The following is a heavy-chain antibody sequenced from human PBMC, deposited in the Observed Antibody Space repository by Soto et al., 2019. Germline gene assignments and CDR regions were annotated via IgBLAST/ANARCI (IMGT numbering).Heavy chain of an antibody. CDR1: GYTLSVLS. CDR3: ATETPPITIFGVVPSDYYYGMDV. CDR2: FDPEDGET. J-gene: IGHJ6*02. V-gene: IGHV1-24*01. D-gene: IGHD3-3*01. Sequence: ASVNVYWKVAGYTLSVLSMHWGRQAPGKGLEWMGGFDPEDGETIYAQKFQGRVTMTEDTSTDTAYMELSSLRSEDTAVYYCATETPPITIFGVVPSDYYYGMDVWGQGTTVTVSS.